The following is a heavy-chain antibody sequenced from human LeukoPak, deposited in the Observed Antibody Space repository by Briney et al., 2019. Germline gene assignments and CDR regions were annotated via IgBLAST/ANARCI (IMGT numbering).Heavy chain of an antibody. D-gene: IGHD6-13*01. CDR3: ARPGSSWFDAFDI. Sequence: GGSLRLSCAASGFTFNTYSMNWVRQAPGKGLEWVSYISSSSSTIYYADSVKGRFTISRDNAKNSLYLQMNSLRAEDTAVYYCARPGSSWFDAFDIWGQGTMVTVSS. J-gene: IGHJ3*02. V-gene: IGHV3-48*01. CDR1: GFTFNTYS. CDR2: ISSSSSTI.